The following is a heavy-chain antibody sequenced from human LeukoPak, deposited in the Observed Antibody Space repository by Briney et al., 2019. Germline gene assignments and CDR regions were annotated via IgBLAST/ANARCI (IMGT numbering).Heavy chain of an antibody. J-gene: IGHJ5*02. CDR2: TNPNSGGT. D-gene: IGHD5-18*01. CDR3: ARDTAMVTYWFDP. V-gene: IGHV1-2*02. CDR1: GYTFTGYY. Sequence: ASVKVSCKASGYTFTGYYMLWVRQAPGQGLEWMGWTNPNSGGTNYAQKFQGRVTMTRDTSISTAYMDLSRLKSDDTAVYYCARDTAMVTYWFDPWGQGTLVTVSS.